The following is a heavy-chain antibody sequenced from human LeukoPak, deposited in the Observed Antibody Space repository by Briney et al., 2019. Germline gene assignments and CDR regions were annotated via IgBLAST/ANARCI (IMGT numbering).Heavy chain of an antibody. J-gene: IGHJ6*04. CDR1: GFTFSSYG. CDR2: IWCDGSNK. V-gene: IGHV3-33*06. Sequence: PGGSLRLSCAASGFTFSSYGMHWARQAPGKGLEWVAVIWCDGSNKYYADSVKGRFTISRDNSKNTLYLQMNSLRAEDTAVYYCAKSPGPNYYDSSGYYYFDLCGMDVWGKGTTVTVSS. CDR3: AKSPGPNYYDSSGYYYFDLCGMDV. D-gene: IGHD3-22*01.